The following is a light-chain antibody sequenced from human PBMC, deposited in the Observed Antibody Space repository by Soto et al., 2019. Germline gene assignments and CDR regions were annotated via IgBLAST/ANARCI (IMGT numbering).Light chain of an antibody. CDR2: GAS. CDR3: QQYRNSPYT. Sequence: EIVLTQSPGTLSLSPGEGASLSCRASQSLSSNNLAWYQQKPGQAPSLLIYGASSRATGIPDRFSGSGSGTDFTLTISRLEPEDFAVYYCQQYRNSPYTFGQGTKLEIK. J-gene: IGKJ2*01. V-gene: IGKV3-20*01. CDR1: QSLSSNN.